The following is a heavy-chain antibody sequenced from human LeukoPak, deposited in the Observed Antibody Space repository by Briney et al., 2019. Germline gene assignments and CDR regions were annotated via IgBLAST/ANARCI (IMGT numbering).Heavy chain of an antibody. CDR3: AKDFEGRLQPLDY. Sequence: GGSLRLSCAASGFTVSAYAMAWVRQAPGKGLEWVSTIYDDNTYYADSVKGRFAISTDNSKNTLYLQMNSLRVEDTAVYYCAKDFEGRLQPLDYWGQGTLVTVSS. CDR1: GFTVSAYA. J-gene: IGHJ4*02. CDR2: IYDDNT. D-gene: IGHD5-24*01. V-gene: IGHV3-23*01.